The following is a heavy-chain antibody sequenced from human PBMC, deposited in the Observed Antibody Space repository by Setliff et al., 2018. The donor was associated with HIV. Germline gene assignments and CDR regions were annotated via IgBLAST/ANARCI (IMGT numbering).Heavy chain of an antibody. Sequence: PSETLSLTCAVSGGSITNFYWSWIRQPPGKGLEWIGYLYNSESTKYNPSLKSRVTISIDMSKTQLSLNLNSVTAADTALYYCALWGYSNAGGFDYWGQGTLVTVSS. J-gene: IGHJ4*02. CDR3: ALWGYSNAGGFDY. D-gene: IGHD5-12*01. CDR1: GGSITNFY. V-gene: IGHV4-59*08. CDR2: LYNSEST.